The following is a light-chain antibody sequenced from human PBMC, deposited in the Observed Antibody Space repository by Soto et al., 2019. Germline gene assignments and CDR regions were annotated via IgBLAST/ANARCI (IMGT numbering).Light chain of an antibody. CDR3: LQHTNVPLT. Sequence: DIQMTQSPSAMSASVGDRVTITCRASQGISNHLVWFQQKPGKVPKRLIYDASSLHTGVPSRFSGSGSGTDFTLTSSSLQPEELATYYCLQHTNVPLTYGQGTRLE. J-gene: IGKJ5*01. V-gene: IGKV1-17*03. CDR1: QGISNH. CDR2: DAS.